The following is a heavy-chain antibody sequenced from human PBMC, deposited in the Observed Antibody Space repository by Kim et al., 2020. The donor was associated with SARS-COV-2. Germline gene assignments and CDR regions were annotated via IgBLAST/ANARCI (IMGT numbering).Heavy chain of an antibody. J-gene: IGHJ4*02. CDR3: ATATVTTGRY. D-gene: IGHD4-17*01. CDR2: ISGSGSYI. CDR1: GFSFSTYS. V-gene: IGHV3-21*06. Sequence: GGSLRLSCAVSGFSFSTYSMNWVRQAPGKGLEWVSAISGSGSYINYADSVKGRFTISRDNAKNSLYLQMNSLRAEDTAVYYCATATVTTGRYWGQGTLVT.